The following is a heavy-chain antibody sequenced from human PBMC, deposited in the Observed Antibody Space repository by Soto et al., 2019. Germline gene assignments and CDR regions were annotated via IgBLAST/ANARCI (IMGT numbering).Heavy chain of an antibody. CDR3: ASEGGDERIDYYFYGMDV. Sequence: QVQLVESGEGVVQPGTSLTLSCAASGFDFSNFVMHWVRQAPGKGLECVAVIWHDASHEYYGDSVQGRFTISRYNSKQLIHLQMTSLRAEDTAVYYCASEGGDERIDYYFYGMDVWGHGNPVTVSS. J-gene: IGHJ6*01. CDR1: GFDFSNFV. D-gene: IGHD2-21*02. CDR2: IWHDASHE. V-gene: IGHV3-33*01.